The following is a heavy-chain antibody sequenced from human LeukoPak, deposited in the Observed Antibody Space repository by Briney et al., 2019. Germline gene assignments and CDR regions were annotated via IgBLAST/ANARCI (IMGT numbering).Heavy chain of an antibody. CDR2: IKQDGNEK. CDR3: ASGYNYGYLFDY. J-gene: IGHJ4*02. Sequence: TGGSLRLSCAASGFTFSNYWMSWVRQAPGKGLEWVANIKQDGNEKYYVDSVKGRFTISRDNAKNSLYLQVNSLRAEDTAVYYCASGYNYGYLFDYWGQGTLVTVSS. D-gene: IGHD5-18*01. CDR1: GFTFSNYW. V-gene: IGHV3-7*01.